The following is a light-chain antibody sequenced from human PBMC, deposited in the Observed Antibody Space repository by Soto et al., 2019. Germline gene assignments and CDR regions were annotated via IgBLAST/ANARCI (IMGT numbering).Light chain of an antibody. CDR1: SSDVGGYNF. J-gene: IGLJ2*01. CDR3: SSNTSASTLVV. Sequence: QSALTQPASVSGSPGQSITISCTGTSSDVGGYNFVSWYQQHPGKAPKLMIYDVTYRPSGVSNRFSGSKSGNTASLTISGLQAEDEADYHCSSNTSASTLVVFGGGTKLTVL. V-gene: IGLV2-14*01. CDR2: DVT.